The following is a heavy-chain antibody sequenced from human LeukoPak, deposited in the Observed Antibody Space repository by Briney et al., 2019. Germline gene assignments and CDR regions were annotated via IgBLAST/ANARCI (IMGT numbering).Heavy chain of an antibody. Sequence: GGSQRLSCAASGFTFSSYAMSWVRQAPGKGLEWVSAISGGGGSTYYADSVKGRFAISSDSSKSTLYLQMNSLRAEDTAIYYCAKDRGYSYGSTLDYWGQGTLVAVSS. J-gene: IGHJ4*02. CDR1: GFTFSSYA. D-gene: IGHD5-18*01. CDR3: AKDRGYSYGSTLDY. V-gene: IGHV3-23*01. CDR2: ISGGGGST.